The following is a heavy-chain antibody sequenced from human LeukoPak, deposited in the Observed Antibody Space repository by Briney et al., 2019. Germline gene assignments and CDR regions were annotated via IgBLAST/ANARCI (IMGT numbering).Heavy chain of an antibody. Sequence: PGGSLRLSCAASGFTFSSYGMSWVRQAPGKGLEWVSAISGSGGSTYYADSVKGRFTISRDNSKNTLYLQMNSLRAEDTAVYYCAKVRYFDWTSYYYYMDVWGKGTTVTISS. J-gene: IGHJ6*03. CDR3: AKVRYFDWTSYYYYMDV. CDR1: GFTFSSYG. CDR2: ISGSGGST. V-gene: IGHV3-23*01. D-gene: IGHD3-9*01.